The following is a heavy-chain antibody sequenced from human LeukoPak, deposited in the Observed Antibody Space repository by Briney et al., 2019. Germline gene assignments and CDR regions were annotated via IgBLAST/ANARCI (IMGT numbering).Heavy chain of an antibody. CDR2: IWYDGSNK. Sequence: GGSLRLSCAASGFTFSSYGMHWVRQAPGKGLEWVAVIWYDGSNKYYADSVKGRFTISRDNSKNTLYLQMNSLRAEDTALYYCAITSYGSGSYQDNWGQGTLVTVSS. D-gene: IGHD3-10*01. CDR1: GFTFSSYG. V-gene: IGHV3-33*01. J-gene: IGHJ4*02. CDR3: AITSYGSGSYQDN.